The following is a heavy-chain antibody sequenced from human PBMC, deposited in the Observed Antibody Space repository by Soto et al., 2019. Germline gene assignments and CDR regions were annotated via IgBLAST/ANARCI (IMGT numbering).Heavy chain of an antibody. CDR2: ISSTHAYI. D-gene: IGHD1-26*01. V-gene: IGHV3-21*01. J-gene: IGHJ4*02. CDR3: AVLSTTAHFDL. Sequence: GGALRLSCSASGFTFTGYTFNWVRQAPGKGLEWASSISSTHAYIYYADSVKGRFTISRDNANNSLYLHMNSLRAEDTAVYYCAVLSTTAHFDLWCQGTLVTVSS. CDR1: GFTFTGYT.